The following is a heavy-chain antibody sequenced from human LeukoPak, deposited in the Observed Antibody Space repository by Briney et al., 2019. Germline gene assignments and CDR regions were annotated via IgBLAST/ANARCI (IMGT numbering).Heavy chain of an antibody. J-gene: IGHJ4*02. V-gene: IGHV3-7*01. CDR2: IKQDGSQT. CDR1: GFTFSTYW. Sequence: GGSLRLSCEASGFTFSTYWMSWVRQAPGKGLEWVANIKQDGSQTYHADSVKGRFTFSRDNAKNSLYLQMNSLRAEDTAVYYCARESGLTMVRGTFDYWGQGTLVTVSS. D-gene: IGHD3-10*01. CDR3: ARESGLTMVRGTFDY.